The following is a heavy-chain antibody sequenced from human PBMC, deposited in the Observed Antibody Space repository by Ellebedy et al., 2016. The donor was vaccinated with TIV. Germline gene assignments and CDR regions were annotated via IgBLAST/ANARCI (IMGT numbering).Heavy chain of an antibody. CDR1: GGSTRSSSYY. D-gene: IGHD3-10*01. Sequence: MPGGSLRLSCTVSGGSTRSSSYYWGWIRQPPGTGLEWIGSIYYSGTTYYNVSLASRVTMSIDTSKNQFSLKLSSVYAADTAVYYCARVAKESGDYYTYFDYWGQGTLVTVSS. V-gene: IGHV4-39*07. CDR3: ARVAKESGDYYTYFDY. J-gene: IGHJ4*02. CDR2: IYYSGTT.